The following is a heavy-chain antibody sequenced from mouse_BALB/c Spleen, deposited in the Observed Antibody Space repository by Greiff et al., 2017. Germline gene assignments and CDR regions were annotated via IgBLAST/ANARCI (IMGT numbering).Heavy chain of an antibody. V-gene: IGHV1-9*01. Sequence: VMLVESGAELMKPGASVKISCKATGYTFSSYWIEWVKQRPGHGLEWIGEILPGSGSTNYNEKFKGKATFTADTSSNTAYMQLSSLTSEDSAVYYCARGGNSFAYWGQGTLVTVSA. CDR2: ILPGSGST. CDR1: GYTFSSYW. D-gene: IGHD2-1*01. J-gene: IGHJ3*01. CDR3: ARGGNSFAY.